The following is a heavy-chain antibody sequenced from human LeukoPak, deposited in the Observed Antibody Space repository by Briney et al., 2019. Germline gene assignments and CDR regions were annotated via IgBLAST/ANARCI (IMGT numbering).Heavy chain of an antibody. J-gene: IGHJ3*02. CDR2: IKQDGSEK. Sequence: GGSLRLSCAASGFTFSNYWMSWVRQAPGKGLEWVANIKQDGSEKYFVDSVKGRFTISRDNAKNSLYLQMNSLRAEDTAVYYCARVARSSVIGYLDAFDIWGQGTMVTVSS. V-gene: IGHV3-7*01. CDR3: ARVARSSVIGYLDAFDI. D-gene: IGHD2-15*01. CDR1: GFTFSNYW.